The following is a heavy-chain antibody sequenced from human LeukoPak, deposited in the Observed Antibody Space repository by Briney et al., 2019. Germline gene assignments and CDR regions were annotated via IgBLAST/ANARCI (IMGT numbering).Heavy chain of an antibody. CDR3: ARDVLGDGIFDY. CDR1: GFTFSSYA. D-gene: IGHD3-16*01. Sequence: PGGSLRLSCAASGFTFSSYAMHWVRQALGKGLEWVAVIWSDGSNKYYADSVKGRFTISRDNAKNTLYLQMNSLRAEDTAVYYCARDVLGDGIFDYWGQGTLVTVSS. CDR2: IWSDGSNK. V-gene: IGHV3-33*08. J-gene: IGHJ4*02.